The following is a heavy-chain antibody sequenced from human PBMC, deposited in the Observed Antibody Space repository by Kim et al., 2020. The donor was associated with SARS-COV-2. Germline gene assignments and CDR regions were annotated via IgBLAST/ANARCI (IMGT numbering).Heavy chain of an antibody. CDR3: AKDTRSTGTSAFDI. CDR1: GFTFDDYA. V-gene: IGHV3-9*01. J-gene: IGHJ3*02. CDR2: ISWNSGSI. Sequence: GGSLRLSCAASGFTFDDYAMHWVRQAPGKGLEWVSGISWNSGSIGYADSVKGRFTISRDNAKNSLYLQMNSLRAEDTALYYCAKDTRSTGTSAFDIWGQGTMVTVSS. D-gene: IGHD1-7*01.